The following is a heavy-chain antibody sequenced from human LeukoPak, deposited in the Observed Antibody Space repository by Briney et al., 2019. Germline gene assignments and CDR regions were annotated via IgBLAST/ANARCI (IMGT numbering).Heavy chain of an antibody. V-gene: IGHV3-30*02. Sequence: TGGSLRLSCAASGFTFSSYGMHWVRQAPGKGLEWVAFIRYDGSNKYYADSVKGRFTISRDNAKNSLYLQMNSLRAEDTAVYYCAKEGSGIAAAGTGDYWGQGTLVTVSS. CDR1: GFTFSSYG. CDR3: AKEGSGIAAAGTGDY. CDR2: IRYDGSNK. D-gene: IGHD6-13*01. J-gene: IGHJ4*02.